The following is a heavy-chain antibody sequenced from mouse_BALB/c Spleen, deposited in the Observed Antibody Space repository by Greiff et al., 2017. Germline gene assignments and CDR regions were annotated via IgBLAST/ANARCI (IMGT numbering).Heavy chain of an antibody. D-gene: IGHD2-3*01. CDR3: SRSEDGYHFDY. CDR1: GYTLTDYV. J-gene: IGHJ2*01. V-gene: IGHV1-77*01. Sequence: QVKLQQSGPGLVKPGASVKISCTASGYTLTDYVISWVKQSPGKGLEWIGEIYPGSGSTYYNEKFTGKATLTADKTSNTAYMQLSSLTSEDSAVFFCSRSEDGYHFDYWGQGTTLTVSS. CDR2: IYPGSGST.